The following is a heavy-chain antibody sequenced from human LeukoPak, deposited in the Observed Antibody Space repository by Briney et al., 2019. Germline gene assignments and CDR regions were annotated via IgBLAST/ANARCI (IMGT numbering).Heavy chain of an antibody. CDR3: ARGTVGATTDY. CDR2: MNPNSGNT. V-gene: IGHV1-8*02. J-gene: IGHJ4*02. Sequence: GASVKVSCKASAYTFTDYFMYWVRQAPGQGLEWMGWMNPNSGNTGYAQKFQGRVTMTRNTSISTAYMELSSLRSEDTAVYYCARGTVGATTDYWGQGTLVTVSS. D-gene: IGHD1-26*01. CDR1: AYTFTDYF.